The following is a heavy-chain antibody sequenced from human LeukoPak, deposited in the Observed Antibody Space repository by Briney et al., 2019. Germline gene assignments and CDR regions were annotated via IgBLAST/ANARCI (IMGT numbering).Heavy chain of an antibody. CDR3: AKFVDTTMVNYFDY. CDR1: GFTFSSYS. V-gene: IGHV3-48*02. Sequence: GGSLRLSCAASGFTFSSYSMNWVRRAPGKGLEWVSYISSSSSTIAYSDSVKGRFTISRDNAKNSLYLQMNSLRDEDTAVYYCAKFVDTTMVNYFDYWGQGTLVTVSS. CDR2: ISSSSSTI. D-gene: IGHD5-18*01. J-gene: IGHJ4*02.